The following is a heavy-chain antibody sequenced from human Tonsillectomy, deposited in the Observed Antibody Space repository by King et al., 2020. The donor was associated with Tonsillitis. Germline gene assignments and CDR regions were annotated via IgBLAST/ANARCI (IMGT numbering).Heavy chain of an antibody. CDR2: INAGNGNT. CDR1: GYTFTIYA. J-gene: IGHJ6*03. D-gene: IGHD3-10*01. Sequence: QLVQSGAEVRKPGASVKVSCKASGYTFTIYAIHWVRQAPGQRLEWMGWINAGNGNTKYSQKFQGRVTITRDTSASTAYMELSSLRSEDTALYYCARANYGSGLGYYYYMDVWGKGTTVTVSS. V-gene: IGHV1-3*01. CDR3: ARANYGSGLGYYYYMDV.